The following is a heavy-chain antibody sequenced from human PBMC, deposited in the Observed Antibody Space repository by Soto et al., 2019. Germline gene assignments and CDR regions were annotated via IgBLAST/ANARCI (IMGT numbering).Heavy chain of an antibody. CDR1: GFTFSSYA. V-gene: IGHV3-23*01. J-gene: IGHJ6*03. CDR3: AKNPDGERPPGYYYMDV. Sequence: GGSLRLSCAASGFTFSSYAMSWVRQAPGKGLEWVSAISGSGGSTYYADSVKGRFTISREHSTNTLYLQMNSLRAEDTAVYYCAKNPDGERPPGYYYMDVWGKGTTVTVSS. D-gene: IGHD1-1*01. CDR2: ISGSGGST.